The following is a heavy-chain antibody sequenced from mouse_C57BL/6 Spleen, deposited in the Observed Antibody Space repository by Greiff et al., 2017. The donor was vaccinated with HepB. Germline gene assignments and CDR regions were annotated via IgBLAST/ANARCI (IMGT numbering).Heavy chain of an antibody. Sequence: VQLQQPGAELVKPGASVKMSCKASGYTFTSYWITWVKQRPGQGLEWIGDIYPGSGSTNYNEKFKSKATLTVDTSSSTAYMQLSSLTSEDSAVYYCARGGSSYDAMDYWGQGTSVTVSS. J-gene: IGHJ4*01. D-gene: IGHD1-2*01. V-gene: IGHV1-55*01. CDR1: GYTFTSYW. CDR3: ARGGSSYDAMDY. CDR2: IYPGSGST.